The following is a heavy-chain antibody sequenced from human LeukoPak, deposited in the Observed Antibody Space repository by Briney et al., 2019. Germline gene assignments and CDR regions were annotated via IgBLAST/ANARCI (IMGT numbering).Heavy chain of an antibody. V-gene: IGHV3-9*01. CDR2: ISWNSGSI. Sequence: GGSLRLSCAASGFTFDDYAMHWVRQAPGKGLEWVSGISWNSGSIGYADSVKGRFTISRDNAKNSLYLQMHSLRAEDTAVYYCTRDSPYPIAVASFDYWGQGTLVTVSS. CDR1: GFTFDDYA. D-gene: IGHD6-19*01. CDR3: TRDSPYPIAVASFDY. J-gene: IGHJ4*02.